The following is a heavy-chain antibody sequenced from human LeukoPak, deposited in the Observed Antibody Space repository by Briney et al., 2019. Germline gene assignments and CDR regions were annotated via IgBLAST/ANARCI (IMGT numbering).Heavy chain of an antibody. CDR1: GYTFTSYG. CDR3: ARAGLIQLWAWGNFDY. D-gene: IGHD5-18*01. J-gene: IGHJ4*02. V-gene: IGHV1-18*01. CDR2: ISAYNGNT. Sequence: ASVKVSCKASGYTFTSYGISWVRQAPGRGLEWMGWISAYNGNTNYAQKLQGRVTMTTVTSTSTAYMELRSLRSDDTAVYYCARAGLIQLWAWGNFDYWGQRTLVTVSS.